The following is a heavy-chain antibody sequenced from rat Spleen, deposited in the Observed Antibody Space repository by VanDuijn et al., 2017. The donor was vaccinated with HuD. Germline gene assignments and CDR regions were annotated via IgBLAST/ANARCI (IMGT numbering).Heavy chain of an antibody. D-gene: IGHD1-2*01. Sequence: EVQLVESGGGLVQPGRSLKLSCAASGFTFSDYYMAWVRQAPTKGLEWVASLSTGGGNTYYRDSVKGRFTISRDNAKSTLYLQMDSLRSEDTATYYCTTRPYYSSLNWFPYWGQGTLVTVSS. CDR2: LSTGGGNT. J-gene: IGHJ3*01. V-gene: IGHV5S23*01. CDR3: TTRPYYSSLNWFPY. CDR1: GFTFSDYY.